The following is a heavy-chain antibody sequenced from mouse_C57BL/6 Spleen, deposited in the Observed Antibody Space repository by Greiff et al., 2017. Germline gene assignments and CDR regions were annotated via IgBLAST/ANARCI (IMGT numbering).Heavy chain of an antibody. J-gene: IGHJ2*01. CDR3: ARADYYGSSPCYFDY. V-gene: IGHV1-72*01. D-gene: IGHD1-1*01. CDR2: IAPNSGGT. Sequence: VQLQQPGAELVKPGASVKLSCKASGYTFTSYWMHWVKQRPGRGLEWIGRIAPNSGGTKYNEKFKSKATLTVDKPSSTASMQLSSLTSEDSAVYYCARADYYGSSPCYFDYWGQGTTLTVSS. CDR1: GYTFTSYW.